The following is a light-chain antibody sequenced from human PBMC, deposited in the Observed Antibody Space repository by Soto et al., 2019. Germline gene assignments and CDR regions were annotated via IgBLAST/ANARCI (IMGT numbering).Light chain of an antibody. CDR1: QSLLHSNGYNY. CDR2: LGS. Sequence: DIVMTQSPLSLPVTPGEAASISCRSSQSLLHSNGYNYLDWYLQKPGQSPQILIYLGSNRASGVPDRFSGSGSGTDFTLKISRVEAEDVGVYYCMQAIQTPPYLFTFGPGTKVDIK. CDR3: MQAIQTPPYLFT. J-gene: IGKJ3*01. V-gene: IGKV2-28*01.